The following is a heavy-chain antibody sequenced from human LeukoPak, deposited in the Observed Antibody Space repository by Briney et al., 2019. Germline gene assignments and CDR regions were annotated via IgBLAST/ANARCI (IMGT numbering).Heavy chain of an antibody. CDR1: GYTFTNYD. CDR2: MNPNSANK. D-gene: IGHD3-10*01. V-gene: IGHV1-8*01. Sequence: ASVKVSCKASGYTFTNYDINWVRQATGQGLEWMGWMNPNSANKGYAQKFQGRVTMTRDTSISTAYMELSSLTSEYTAVYYCARGPSYGSGSYNIYGIDYWGQGTLVTVSS. J-gene: IGHJ4*02. CDR3: ARGPSYGSGSYNIYGIDY.